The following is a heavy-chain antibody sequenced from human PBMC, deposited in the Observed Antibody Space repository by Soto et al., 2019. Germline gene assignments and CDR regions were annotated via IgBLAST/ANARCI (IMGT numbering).Heavy chain of an antibody. V-gene: IGHV1-18*01. CDR2: ISAYNGNT. CDR1: GYTFTIYG. CDR3: ARDLDCTNGVCYRRNWFDP. J-gene: IGHJ5*02. D-gene: IGHD2-8*01. Sequence: ASVKVSCKASGYTFTIYGISWGRKATGQGLGWMGWISAYNGNTNYAQKLQGRVTMTTDTSTSTAYMELRSLRSDDTAVYYCARDLDCTNGVCYRRNWFDPWGQGTLVTVSS.